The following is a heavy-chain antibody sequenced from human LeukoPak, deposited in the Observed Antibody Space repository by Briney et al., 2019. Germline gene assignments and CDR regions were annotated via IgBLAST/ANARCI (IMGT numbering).Heavy chain of an antibody. V-gene: IGHV1-24*01. CDR3: ATILRYCSTTRCYYRFDY. CDR1: GHPLSDFS. Sequence: ASVKVSCKLSGHPLSDFSVHWVRQAPGKGLEWMGGFDPEDGEIIYAQKFQGRVTMTEDTSADTGYMDLSSLRSEDTAVYYCATILRYCSTTRCYYRFDYWGQGTLVTVSS. D-gene: IGHD2-2*01. J-gene: IGHJ4*02. CDR2: FDPEDGEI.